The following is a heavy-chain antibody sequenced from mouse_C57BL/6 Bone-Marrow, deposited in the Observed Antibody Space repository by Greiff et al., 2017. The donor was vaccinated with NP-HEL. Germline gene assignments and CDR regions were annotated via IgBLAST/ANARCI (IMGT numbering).Heavy chain of an antibody. CDR2: ISSGGSYI. Sequence: EVKLVESGGDLVKPGGSLKLSCAASGFTFSSYGMSWVRQTPDKRLEWVATISSGGSYIYYPDSVKGRFTISRDNAKNTLYLQMSSLKSEDTAMYYCASPYDYDVAWFAYWGQGTLVTVSA. CDR1: GFTFSSYG. J-gene: IGHJ3*01. V-gene: IGHV5-6*02. D-gene: IGHD2-4*01. CDR3: ASPYDYDVAWFAY.